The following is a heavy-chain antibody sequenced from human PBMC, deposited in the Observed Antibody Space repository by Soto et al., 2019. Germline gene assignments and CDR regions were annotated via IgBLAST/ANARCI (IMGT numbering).Heavy chain of an antibody. V-gene: IGHV4-4*02. CDR3: AKARHLYRGPRYYYGMDV. Sequence: TCAVSGGSISVGNWWSWVRQPPGKGLEWIGEIYHSGSTNYNPSLKSRLTISADKSKNQFSLKLTSVTAADTAVYYCAKARHLYRGPRYYYGMDVWGQGTTVTVSS. CDR2: IYHSGST. CDR1: GGSISVGNW. J-gene: IGHJ6*02. D-gene: IGHD5-12*01.